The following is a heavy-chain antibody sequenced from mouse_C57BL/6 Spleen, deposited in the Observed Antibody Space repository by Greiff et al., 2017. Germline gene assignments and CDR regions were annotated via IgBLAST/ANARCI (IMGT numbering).Heavy chain of an antibody. J-gene: IGHJ3*01. CDR3: ARDYYGSSWRFAY. CDR1: GFNITDYY. Sequence: EVQLQQSGAELVKPGASVKLSCTASGFNITDYYMHWVKQRPGQGLEWIGRIDPEDGETKYAPKFPGKATITADTSSNTAYLQLSSLTAEDTAVYYCARDYYGSSWRFAYWGQGTLVTVSA. V-gene: IGHV14-2*01. CDR2: IDPEDGET. D-gene: IGHD1-1*01.